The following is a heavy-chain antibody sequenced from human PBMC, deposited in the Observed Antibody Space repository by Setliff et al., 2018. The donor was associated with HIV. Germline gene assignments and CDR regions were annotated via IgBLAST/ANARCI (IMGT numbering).Heavy chain of an antibody. CDR1: GGSISNHY. CDR3: AMTDIEAGHNHFDY. Sequence: SETLSLTCSVSGGSISNHYWSWIRQPPGKGLEWIGYIYYSGSTNYNPSLKSRVIISVDTSKNQFSLKLSSVTAADTAVYYCAMTDIEAGHNHFDYWGQGTLVTVSS. J-gene: IGHJ4*02. CDR2: IYYSGST. V-gene: IGHV4-59*11. D-gene: IGHD5-12*01.